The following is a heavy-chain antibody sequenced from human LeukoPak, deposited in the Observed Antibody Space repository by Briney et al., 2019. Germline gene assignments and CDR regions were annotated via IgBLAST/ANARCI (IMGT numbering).Heavy chain of an antibody. D-gene: IGHD6-19*01. V-gene: IGHV3-48*03. CDR3: ARSHDYGDY. CDR1: GFTFSSYE. CDR2: ISSSGSTK. J-gene: IGHJ4*02. Sequence: GGSLRLSCAASGFTFSSYEMNWVRQAPGKGLEWVSYISSSGSTKYYADSVKGRFTISRDNSKNTLYLQMNSLRAEDTAVYYCARSHDYGDYWAREPWSPSPQ.